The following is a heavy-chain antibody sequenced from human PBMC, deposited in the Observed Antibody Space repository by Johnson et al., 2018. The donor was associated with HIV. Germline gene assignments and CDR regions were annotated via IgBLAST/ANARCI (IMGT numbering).Heavy chain of an antibody. Sequence: VQLVESGGGVVQPGRSLRLSCIASGFIFGSCWMTWVRQAPGERLEWVANIKQDGSEKYYVDSVKGRFTISRDNAKNSLHLQMNSLRVEDTAVYYCTRGGAWILNAFDIWGQGTMVTVSS. D-gene: IGHD5-18*01. V-gene: IGHV3-7*05. CDR1: GFIFGSCW. J-gene: IGHJ3*02. CDR3: TRGGAWILNAFDI. CDR2: IKQDGSEK.